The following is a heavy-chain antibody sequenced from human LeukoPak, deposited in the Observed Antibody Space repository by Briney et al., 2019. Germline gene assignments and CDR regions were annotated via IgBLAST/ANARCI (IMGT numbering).Heavy chain of an antibody. V-gene: IGHV3-23*01. CDR3: AKDDRVRITMVRGVIGREYYFDY. CDR1: GFTFSSYA. D-gene: IGHD3-10*01. CDR2: ISGSGGST. Sequence: GGSLRLSCAASGFTFSSYAISWVRQAPGKGLEWVSAISGSGGSTYYADSVKGRFTISRDNSKNTLYLQMNSLRAEDTAVYYCAKDDRVRITMVRGVIGREYYFDYWGQGTLVTVSS. J-gene: IGHJ4*02.